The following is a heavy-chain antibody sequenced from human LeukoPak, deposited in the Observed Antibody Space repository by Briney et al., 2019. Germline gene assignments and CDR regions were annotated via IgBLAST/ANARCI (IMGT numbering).Heavy chain of an antibody. D-gene: IGHD3-22*01. J-gene: IGHJ4*02. CDR3: ARLQKTYYYDSSGYYGLGDY. Sequence: ASVKVSFKASGGTFSSYAISWVRQAPGQGLEWMGRIIPILGIANYAQKFQGRVTITADKSTSTAYMELSSLRSEDTAVYYCARLQKTYYYDSSGYYGLGDYWGQGTLVTVSS. V-gene: IGHV1-69*04. CDR2: IIPILGIA. CDR1: GGTFSSYA.